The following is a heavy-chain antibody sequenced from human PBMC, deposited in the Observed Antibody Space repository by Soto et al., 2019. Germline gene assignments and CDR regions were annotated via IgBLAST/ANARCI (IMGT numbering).Heavy chain of an antibody. D-gene: IGHD6-19*01. CDR1: GFTFSNYY. Sequence: GGSLRLSCGASGFTFSNYYMSWIRQAPGKGLEWVSYISSTGRTIYYAASVKGRFTVSRDNAQNSLSLKLNSLRVEDAAVYYCARSYSSGWEFDYRGQGTQVTVSS. J-gene: IGHJ4*02. V-gene: IGHV3-11*01. CDR2: ISSTGRTI. CDR3: ARSYSSGWEFDY.